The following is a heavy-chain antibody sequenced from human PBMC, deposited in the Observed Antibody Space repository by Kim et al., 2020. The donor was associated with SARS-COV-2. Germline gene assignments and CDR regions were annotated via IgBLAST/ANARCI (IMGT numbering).Heavy chain of an antibody. CDR1: GGSISSSNW. CDR2: IYHSGRT. CDR3: ARDAGPQLGGSYFVD. Sequence: SETLSLTCAVSGGSISSSNWWSWVRQPPGKGLEWIGEIYHSGRTNHNPSLKSRVTISVDKSRTQFSLKLTSVTAADTAVYYCARDAGPQLGGSYFVDWGQGTLVTVSS. D-gene: IGHD1-26*01. J-gene: IGHJ4*02. V-gene: IGHV4-4*02.